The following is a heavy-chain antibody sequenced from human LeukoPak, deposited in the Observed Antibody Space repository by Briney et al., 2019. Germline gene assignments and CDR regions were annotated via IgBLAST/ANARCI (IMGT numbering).Heavy chain of an antibody. Sequence: PSETLSLTCTVSGGSISSSSYYWAWIRQPPGKGLEWIGSIHYSGSTYYNPSLQSRVTISIDTSKNQFSLKLSSVTAADTAVYYCARDPAGYSSSWYYYYYMDVWGKGTTVTVSS. CDR2: IHYSGST. CDR1: GGSISSSSYY. CDR3: ARDPAGYSSSWYYYYYMDV. D-gene: IGHD6-13*01. V-gene: IGHV4-39*07. J-gene: IGHJ6*03.